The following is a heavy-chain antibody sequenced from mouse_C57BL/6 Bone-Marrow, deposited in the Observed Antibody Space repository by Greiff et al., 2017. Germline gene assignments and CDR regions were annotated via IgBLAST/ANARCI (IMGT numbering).Heavy chain of an antibody. D-gene: IGHD1-1*01. CDR2: IYPGGGYT. CDR3: ARRDYYGSSYGY. J-gene: IGHJ2*01. CDR1: GYTFTNYW. Sequence: VKLQESGAELVRPGTSVKMSCKASGYTFTNYWIGWAKQRPGHGLEWIGDIYPGGGYTNYNEKFKGKATLTADKSSSTAYMQFSSLTSEDSAIYYCARRDYYGSSYGYWGQGTTLTVSS. V-gene: IGHV1-63*01.